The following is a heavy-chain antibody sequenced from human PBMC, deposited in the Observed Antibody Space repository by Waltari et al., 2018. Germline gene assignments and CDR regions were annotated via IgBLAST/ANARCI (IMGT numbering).Heavy chain of an antibody. CDR2: FDSEDGAT. Sequence: QVQLVQSGAEVKKPGASVTVSCKFAGSTLNELSIHWVRQAPGKGLEWMGGFDSEDGATIYAQKFQGRVTRTEDTSTDTAYMDLSSLRSEDTAVYYCATGVGNWHYGYWGQGTLVTVSS. J-gene: IGHJ4*02. V-gene: IGHV1-24*01. CDR3: ATGVGNWHYGY. CDR1: GSTLNELS. D-gene: IGHD1-7*01.